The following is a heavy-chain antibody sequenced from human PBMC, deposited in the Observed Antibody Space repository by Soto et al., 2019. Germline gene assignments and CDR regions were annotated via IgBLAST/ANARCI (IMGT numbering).Heavy chain of an antibody. CDR2: IGTAGDT. D-gene: IGHD6-13*01. CDR1: GFTFSSYY. V-gene: IGHV3-13*01. Sequence: PGGSLRLSCAASGFTFSSYYMHWIRQATGKGLEWVSAIGTAGDTYYPGSVKGRFTISRENAKNSLYLQMNSLSAGDTAVYYCARAKGSSSWYWDFDYWGQGTLVTVSS. CDR3: ARAKGSSSWYWDFDY. J-gene: IGHJ4*02.